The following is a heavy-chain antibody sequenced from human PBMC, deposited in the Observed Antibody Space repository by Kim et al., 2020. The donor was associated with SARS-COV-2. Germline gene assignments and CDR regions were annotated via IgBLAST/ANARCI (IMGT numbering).Heavy chain of an antibody. CDR2: INHSGST. CDR1: GGSFSGYY. J-gene: IGHJ2*01. D-gene: IGHD2-21*02. CDR3: ARVVRGRHIVVVTASHYWYFDL. V-gene: IGHV4-34*01. Sequence: SETLSLTCAVYGGSFSGYYWSWIRQPPGKGLEWIGEINHSGSTNYNPSLKSRVTISVDTSKNQFSLKLSSVTAADTAVYYCARVVRGRHIVVVTASHYWYFDLWGRGTLVTVSS.